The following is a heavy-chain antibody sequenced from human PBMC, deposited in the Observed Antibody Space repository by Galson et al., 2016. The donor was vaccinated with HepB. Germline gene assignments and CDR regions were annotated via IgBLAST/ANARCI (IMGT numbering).Heavy chain of an antibody. V-gene: IGHV3-23*01. CDR2: ISGSGATT. Sequence: SLRLSCAASGFTFSSYAMSWVRQAPGKGLEWVSTISGSGATTYVADSVKGRFTMSRDNSKNTLYLQMNSLRVEDTAISYWAKGGQWLLRGPGWFDPWGQGTLVSVSS. D-gene: IGHD6-19*01. CDR1: GFTFSSYA. CDR3: AKGGQWLLRGPGWFDP. J-gene: IGHJ5*02.